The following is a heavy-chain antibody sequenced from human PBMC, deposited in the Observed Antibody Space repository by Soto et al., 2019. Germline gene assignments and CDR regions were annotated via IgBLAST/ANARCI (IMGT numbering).Heavy chain of an antibody. CDR2: ISSRGSTV. V-gene: IGHV3-48*03. Sequence: EVQLVESGGGLVQPGGSLRLSCGASGFTVSSYEMNWGRQAPGKGLECVSYISSRGSTVYYADSVKGRFTISRDNAKNSLYLQMSSLRAEDTNVYYCAVGYSAFDYWGQGTLVTVSS. J-gene: IGHJ4*02. D-gene: IGHD4-4*01. CDR1: GFTVSSYE. CDR3: AVGYSAFDY.